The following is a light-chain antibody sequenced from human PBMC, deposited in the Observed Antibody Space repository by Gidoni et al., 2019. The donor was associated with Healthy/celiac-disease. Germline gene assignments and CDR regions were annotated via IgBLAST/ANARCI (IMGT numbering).Light chain of an antibody. Sequence: EIVLTQSPGPLSLSPGERATLSCRASQSVSSSYLAWYDQKPGHAPRLLIYGTSSSATGIPDRISGSGSGTDFTLTSSRLEPDAFTVYYCQQYGGSPLTYGGXTKVEIK. V-gene: IGKV3-20*01. J-gene: IGKJ4*01. CDR2: GTS. CDR3: QQYGGSPLT. CDR1: QSVSSSY.